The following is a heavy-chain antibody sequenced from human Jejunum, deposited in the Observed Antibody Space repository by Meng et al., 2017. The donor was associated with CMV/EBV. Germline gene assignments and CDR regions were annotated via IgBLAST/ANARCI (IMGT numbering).Heavy chain of an antibody. Sequence: FKASGYTFTKNNLIWVRQAPGQGPELMGWINTNTGNPTYARDFTGRFVFSLDTSVSTAYLQISSLKAEDTAVYYCARDGLNERYFDYWGQGTLVTVSS. D-gene: IGHD3-22*01. CDR3: ARDGLNERYFDY. J-gene: IGHJ4*02. CDR2: INTNTGNP. CDR1: GYTFTKNN. V-gene: IGHV7-4-1*02.